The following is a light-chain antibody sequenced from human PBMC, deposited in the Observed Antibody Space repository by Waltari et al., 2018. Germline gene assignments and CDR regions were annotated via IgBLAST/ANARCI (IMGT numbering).Light chain of an antibody. CDR1: SSDVGTYDY. CDR3: SSYTTSSTVYV. Sequence: QSALTQPASVSGSPGQSITISCTGTSSDVGTYDYVSWYQQHPGKAPKLMIYDVTKRPSRIANRFSGSKSGNTASLTISGLQAEDEADYYCSSYTTSSTVYVFGTGTKVTVL. J-gene: IGLJ1*01. CDR2: DVT. V-gene: IGLV2-14*03.